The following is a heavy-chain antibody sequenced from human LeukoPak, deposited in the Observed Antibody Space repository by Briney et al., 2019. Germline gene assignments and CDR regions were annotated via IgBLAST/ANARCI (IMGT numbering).Heavy chain of an antibody. V-gene: IGHV1-18*01. D-gene: IGHD4-17*01. Sequence: ASVKVSCKASGYTFTSYGISWVRQAPGQGLEWMGWISAYNGNTNYAQKLQGRVTMTTDTSTSTAYMELRSLRSDDTAVYYCARGRFYDGDAEFWSLYMDVWGKGTTVTVSS. CDR2: ISAYNGNT. CDR3: ARGRFYDGDAEFWSLYMDV. J-gene: IGHJ6*03. CDR1: GYTFTSYG.